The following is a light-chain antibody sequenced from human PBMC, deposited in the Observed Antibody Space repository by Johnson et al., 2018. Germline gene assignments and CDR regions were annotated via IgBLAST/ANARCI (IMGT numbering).Light chain of an antibody. CDR3: GTWDSSLSAVNV. V-gene: IGLV1-51*02. Sequence: QSVLTQPPSVSAAPGQKVTISCSGSSSNIGNNYVSWYQQLPGTAPKLLIYENNKRPSGIPDRFSGSKSGTSATLGITGLQTGDEADYYCGTWDSSLSAVNVFGTCTKVTVL. J-gene: IGLJ1*01. CDR2: ENN. CDR1: SSNIGNNY.